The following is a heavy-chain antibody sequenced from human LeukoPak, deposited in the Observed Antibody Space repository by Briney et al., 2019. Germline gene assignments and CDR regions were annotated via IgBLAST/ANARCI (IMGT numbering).Heavy chain of an antibody. CDR1: GFTFSSYS. D-gene: IGHD3-10*01. CDR3: ASLYGSGLYYYYYGMDV. J-gene: IGHJ6*02. V-gene: IGHV3-48*04. CDR2: ISSSSSTI. Sequence: GGSLRLSCAASGFTFSSYSMNWVRQAPGKGLEWVSYISSSSSTIYYADSVKGRFTIPRDNAKNSLYLQMNSLRAEDTAVYYCASLYGSGLYYYYYGMDVWGQGTTVTVSS.